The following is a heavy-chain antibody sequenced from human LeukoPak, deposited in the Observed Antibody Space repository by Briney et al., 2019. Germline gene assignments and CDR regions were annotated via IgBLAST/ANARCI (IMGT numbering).Heavy chain of an antibody. J-gene: IGHJ6*02. Sequence: SESLSPTCTVSGXSISSSSHYWGWIRQPPGKGLEWIRRIYYSGSTYYNLSLKRRVTISVDTSKNQFSLKLSSVTAAGTAGYYCARQWPMSRGYYHGMDVWGQGTTVTVSS. V-gene: IGHV4-39*01. CDR2: IYYSGST. D-gene: IGHD3-10*01. CDR1: GXSISSSSHY. CDR3: ARQWPMSRGYYHGMDV.